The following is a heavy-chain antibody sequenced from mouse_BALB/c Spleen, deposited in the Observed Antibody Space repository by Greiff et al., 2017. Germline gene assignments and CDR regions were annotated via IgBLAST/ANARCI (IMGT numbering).Heavy chain of an antibody. V-gene: IGHV5-9-3*01. D-gene: IGHD4-1*01. CDR2: ISSGGSYT. CDR3: ARQNTGSYAMDY. CDR1: GFTFSSYA. J-gene: IGHJ4*01. Sequence: EVKVVESGGGLVKPGGSLKLSCAASGFTFSSYAMSWVRQTPEKRLEWVATISSGGSYTYYPDSVKGRFTISRDNAKNTLYLQMSSLRSEDTAMYYCARQNTGSYAMDYWGQGTSVTVSS.